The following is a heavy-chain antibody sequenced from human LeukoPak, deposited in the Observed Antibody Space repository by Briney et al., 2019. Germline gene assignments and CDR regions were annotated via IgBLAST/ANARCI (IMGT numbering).Heavy chain of an antibody. CDR3: AREDSSSTPTYY. CDR2: IWYDGSNK. D-gene: IGHD5/OR15-5a*01. V-gene: IGHV3-33*01. Sequence: GGSLRLSCAASGFTFSSYGMHWVRQAPGKGLEWVAVIWYDGSNKYYADSVKGRFTISRDNSKNTLYLQMNSLRAEDTAVYYCAREDSSSTPTYYWGQGTLVTVSS. J-gene: IGHJ4*02. CDR1: GFTFSSYG.